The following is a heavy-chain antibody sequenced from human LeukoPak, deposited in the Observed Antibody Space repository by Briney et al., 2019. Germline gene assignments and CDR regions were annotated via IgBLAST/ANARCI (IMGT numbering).Heavy chain of an antibody. Sequence: GGSLRLSCAASGFTFSNYAMSWVRQAPGKGLEWVSVIYSGGSTYYADSVKGRFTISRDNSKNTLYLQMNSLRAEDTAVYYCARAVGYDYVWGSYDYWGQGTLVTVSS. CDR2: IYSGGST. CDR3: ARAVGYDYVWGSYDY. J-gene: IGHJ4*02. V-gene: IGHV3-66*01. D-gene: IGHD3-16*01. CDR1: GFTFSNYA.